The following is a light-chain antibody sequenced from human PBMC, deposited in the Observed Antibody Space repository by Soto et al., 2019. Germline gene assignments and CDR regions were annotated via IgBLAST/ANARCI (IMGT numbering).Light chain of an antibody. Sequence: IQLTQSPSSLSASVGDRVTFTCRASEDISSYLVWYQQKPGAAPKLLIYAASALHSGVPSRFSGSGSGTDFTLTISSLHPEDFPVYFCQQFKNYPITFGQGTRLQ. CDR3: QQFKNYPIT. V-gene: IGKV1-9*01. CDR1: EDISSY. CDR2: AAS. J-gene: IGKJ5*01.